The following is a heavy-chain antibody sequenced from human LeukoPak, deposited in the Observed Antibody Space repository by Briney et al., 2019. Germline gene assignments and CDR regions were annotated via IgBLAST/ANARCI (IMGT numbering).Heavy chain of an antibody. D-gene: IGHD3-3*01. J-gene: IGHJ6*02. V-gene: IGHV3-9*01. CDR1: GFTFDDYA. CDR3: AKDVSSDFWSGYYGMDV. Sequence: GRSLRLSCAASGFTFDDYAMHWVRQAPGKGLEWVSGISWNSGSIGYADSVKGRFTISRDNAKNSLYLQMNSLRAEDTALYYCAKDVSSDFWSGYYGMDVWGQGTTVTVSS. CDR2: ISWNSGSI.